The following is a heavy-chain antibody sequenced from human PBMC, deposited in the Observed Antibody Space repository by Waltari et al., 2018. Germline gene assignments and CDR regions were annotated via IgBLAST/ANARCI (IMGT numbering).Heavy chain of an antibody. CDR3: ARDRGRGLYLDS. V-gene: IGHV4-4*02. J-gene: IGHJ4*02. Sequence: QLQLQQSGPGLVKPSESLSLTCAVSGDSVSTNYWWSWVRQPPGKGLEWIGQIHGSGRTNYNPSFASRVTVSMDTSNNQFSLKVTSPTAADTAVYYCARDRGRGLYLDSWGQGTLVTVSP. CDR2: IHGSGRT. D-gene: IGHD1-26*01. CDR1: GDSVSTNYW.